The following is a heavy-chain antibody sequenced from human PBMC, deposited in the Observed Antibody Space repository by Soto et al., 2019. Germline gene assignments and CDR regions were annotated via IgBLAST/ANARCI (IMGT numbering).Heavy chain of an antibody. CDR2: IYYNGST. Sequence: QVQLQESGPGLVKPSETLSLTCSVSGGSISTFYWTWIRQPPGKGLEWIGFIYYNGSTQYNPSLKRRVTMSVDTSKKEFSLRLPSVTAADTAVYYCTRRFPWEVTTRAYRFDPWGQGTLVTVSS. CDR3: TRRFPWEVTTRAYRFDP. J-gene: IGHJ5*02. CDR1: GGSISTFY. D-gene: IGHD4-17*01. V-gene: IGHV4-59*01.